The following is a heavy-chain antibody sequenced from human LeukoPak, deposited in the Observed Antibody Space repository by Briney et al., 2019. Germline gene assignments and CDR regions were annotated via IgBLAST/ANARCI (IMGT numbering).Heavy chain of an antibody. J-gene: IGHJ6*02. D-gene: IGHD6-6*01. Sequence: SVKVSCKASGFTFTSSAMQWVRQARGQRHERIGWIVVGGGNTNYAQKFQERVTITRDMSTSTAYMELSSLRSEDTAVYYCAAGRKVGPSSYYYYYGMDVWGQGTTVTVSS. CDR3: AAGRKVGPSSYYYYYGMDV. V-gene: IGHV1-58*02. CDR2: IVVGGGNT. CDR1: GFTFTSSA.